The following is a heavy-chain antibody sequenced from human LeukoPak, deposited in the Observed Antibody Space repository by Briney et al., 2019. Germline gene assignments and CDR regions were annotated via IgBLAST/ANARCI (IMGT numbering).Heavy chain of an antibody. D-gene: IGHD3-3*01. Sequence: GGSLRLSCAASGFTFSSYDMKWVRQAPGKGVEWVAYITSAGATFYPDSLKGRYIISRDNAKSSVSLQMSSLRAEDTAVYYCTRGLRTTILGGDYFWGQGTVVTVSS. CDR2: ITSAGAT. J-gene: IGHJ4*02. V-gene: IGHV3-48*03. CDR1: GFTFSSYD. CDR3: TRGLRTTILGGDYF.